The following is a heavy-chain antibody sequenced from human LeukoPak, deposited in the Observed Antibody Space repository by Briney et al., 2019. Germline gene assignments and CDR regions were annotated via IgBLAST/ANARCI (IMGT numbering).Heavy chain of an antibody. CDR3: ARVGDHYHWYLDL. CDR2: IYSGADT. D-gene: IGHD3-10*01. V-gene: IGHV3-53*01. CDR1: GFSVNTQY. J-gene: IGHJ2*01. Sequence: PGGSLRLSCAASGFSVNTQYMNWVRQAPGKGLEWVSIIYSGADTYYADSVKGRFTISRDTSKNTLFLHMNNLRVEDTAVYYCARVGDHYHWYLDLWGRGTLVGVSS.